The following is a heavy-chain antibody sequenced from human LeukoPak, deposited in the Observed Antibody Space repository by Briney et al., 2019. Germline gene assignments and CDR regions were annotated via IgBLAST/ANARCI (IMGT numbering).Heavy chain of an antibody. CDR3: AKTRPRGGNSPREDY. Sequence: GGSLRLSCAASGFTFSSYAMSWVRQAPGKGLEWVSAISGSGGSTYYADSVKGRFTISRDNSKNTLYLQVNSLRAEDTAVYYCAKTRPRGGNSPREDYWGQGTLVTVSS. CDR1: GFTFSSYA. D-gene: IGHD4-23*01. J-gene: IGHJ4*02. V-gene: IGHV3-23*01. CDR2: ISGSGGST.